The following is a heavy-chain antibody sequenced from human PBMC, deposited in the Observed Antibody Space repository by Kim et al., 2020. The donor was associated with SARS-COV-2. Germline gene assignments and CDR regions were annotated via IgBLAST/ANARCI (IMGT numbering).Heavy chain of an antibody. CDR2: IKQDGSEK. CDR1: GFTFSSYW. Sequence: GGSLRLSCAASGFTFSSYWMSWVRQAPGKGLEWVANIKQDGSEKYYVDSVKGRFTISRDNAKNSLYLQMNSLRAEDTAVYYCARDHDRGGSSWWWYYYGMDVWGQGTTVTVSS. V-gene: IGHV3-7*03. CDR3: ARDHDRGGSSWWWYYYGMDV. J-gene: IGHJ6*02. D-gene: IGHD6-13*01.